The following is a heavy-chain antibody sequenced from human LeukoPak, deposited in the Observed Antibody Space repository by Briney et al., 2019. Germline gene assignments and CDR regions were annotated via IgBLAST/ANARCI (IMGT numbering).Heavy chain of an antibody. CDR3: AKEIFSGLLYIDY. V-gene: IGHV3-23*01. CDR1: GFTFSSSS. J-gene: IGHJ4*02. D-gene: IGHD5-12*01. Sequence: PGGSLRLCCAASGFTFSSSSISWVRQAPGKGLEWVSAITDAVGSTHYADSVKGRFTISSDNSKNTVYLQMNSLRPEGMAVYYCAKEIFSGLLYIDYWGQGTLVTVSS. CDR2: ITDAVGST.